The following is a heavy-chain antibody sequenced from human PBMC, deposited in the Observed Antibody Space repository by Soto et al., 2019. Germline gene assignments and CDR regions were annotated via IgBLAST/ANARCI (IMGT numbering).Heavy chain of an antibody. D-gene: IGHD1-26*01. CDR2: IRGSGDST. CDR1: EFTFGRKA. Sequence: EVRLSESGGGLVRPGGSLRLSCEASEFTFGRKAMIWARQARGKGLEWVSTIRGSGDSTFYADSVKGRFTVSRDNSENTLYLQMNSLRAEDTAFYYCAKDQGDASNTFDLWGQGTLVTVSS. J-gene: IGHJ4*02. V-gene: IGHV3-23*01. CDR3: AKDQGDASNTFDL.